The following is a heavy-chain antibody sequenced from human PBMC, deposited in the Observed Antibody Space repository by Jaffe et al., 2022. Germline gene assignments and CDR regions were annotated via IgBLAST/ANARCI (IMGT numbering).Heavy chain of an antibody. CDR2: MSHSGPN. CDR1: GFSVSSDFY. J-gene: IGHJ5*02. V-gene: IGHV4-38-2*01. Sequence: QVQLQESGPGLVKPSETLSLTCAVSGFSVSSDFYWGWIRQPPGKGLEWIGSMSHSGPNYYNPSLKSRVTISLDTSKNQFSLKLNSVTAADTAVYYCARGNYYGSTNNWFDPWGQGTLVTVSS. D-gene: IGHD3-10*01. CDR3: ARGNYYGSTNNWFDP.